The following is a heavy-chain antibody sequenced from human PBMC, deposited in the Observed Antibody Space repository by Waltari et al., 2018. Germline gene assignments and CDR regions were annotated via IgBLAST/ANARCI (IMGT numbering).Heavy chain of an antibody. CDR1: GGSISSYY. D-gene: IGHD6-6*01. V-gene: IGHV4-4*07. Sequence: QVQLQESGPGLVKPSENLSLTCTVSGGSISSYYWSWIRQPAGKGLEWIGRIYTSGSTNYNPSLKSRVTMSVDTSKNQFSLKLSSVTAADTAVYYCARDRQLVDFLYYFDLWGKGTPVTISS. J-gene: IGHJ6*03. CDR3: ARDRQLVDFLYYFDL. CDR2: IYTSGST.